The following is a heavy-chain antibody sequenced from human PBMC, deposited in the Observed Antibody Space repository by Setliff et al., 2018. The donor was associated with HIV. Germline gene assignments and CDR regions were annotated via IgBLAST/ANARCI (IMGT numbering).Heavy chain of an antibody. J-gene: IGHJ6*03. Sequence: ASVKVSCKASGGTFSSYAISWVRQAPGGLEWMGGIIPIFGTANYAQKFQGRVTITADESASTAYMELSSLRSDDTAVYYCARDSKIEVAGGDYYYMDFWGKGPRSPSP. CDR3: ARDSKIEVAGGDYYYMDF. CDR2: IIPIFGTA. D-gene: IGHD6-19*01. V-gene: IGHV1-69*13. CDR1: GGTFSSYA.